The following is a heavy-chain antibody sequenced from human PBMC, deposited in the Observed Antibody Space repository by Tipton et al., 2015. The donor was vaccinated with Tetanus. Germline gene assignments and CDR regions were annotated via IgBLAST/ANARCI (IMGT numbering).Heavy chain of an antibody. V-gene: IGHV1-2*02. CDR3: ARLSCSRSACYRGSAYYFDY. J-gene: IGHJ4*02. D-gene: IGHD2-2*01. CDR2: INPNSGGT. Sequence: QLVQSGPEVKKPGASVKVSCKASGYTFTGYYMHWVRQAPGQGLEWMGWINPNSGGTNYAQKFQGRVTMTRDKSINTAYLQWNSLRASDTAMYYCARLSCSRSACYRGSAYYFDYWGQGTLVTVSS. CDR1: GYTFTGYY.